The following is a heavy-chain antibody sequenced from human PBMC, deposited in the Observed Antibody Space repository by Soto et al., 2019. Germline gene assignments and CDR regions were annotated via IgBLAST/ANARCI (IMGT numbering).Heavy chain of an antibody. Sequence: QVQLVESGGGLVKPGGSLRLSCAASGLTCSDYYMSWIRQAPGKGLDWVSYITHRGDYTTYAASVQGRFTISRDNAKNSLYLQMNSLRAEDTAVYYCAKELDGIEVWGQGTTVIVSS. J-gene: IGHJ6*02. CDR3: AKELDGIEV. V-gene: IGHV3-11*05. CDR1: GLTCSDYY. CDR2: ITHRGDYT.